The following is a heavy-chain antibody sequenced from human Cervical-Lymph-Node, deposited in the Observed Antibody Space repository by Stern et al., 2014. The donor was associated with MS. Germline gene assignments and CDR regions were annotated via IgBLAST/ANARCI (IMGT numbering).Heavy chain of an antibody. D-gene: IGHD3-9*01. V-gene: IGHV3-21*01. CDR2: ISGSTSYI. J-gene: IGHJ4*02. CDR1: GFTLSTYS. Sequence: EVQLVESGGGLVKPGGSLRLSCAASGFTLSTYSVNWVRQAPGKALEWVSSISGSTSYINYADSVKGRFTISRDNAKNSLYLQMNSLRAEDTAVYYCARLRGRGLTWYFDYWGQGTLVTVSS. CDR3: ARLRGRGLTWYFDY.